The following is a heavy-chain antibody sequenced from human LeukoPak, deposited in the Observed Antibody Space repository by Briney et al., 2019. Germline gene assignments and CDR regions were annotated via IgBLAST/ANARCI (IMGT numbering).Heavy chain of an antibody. CDR2: IWSDGSNK. V-gene: IGHV3-33*06. CDR1: GFTFSSYA. CDR3: AKDKHSDYGDYYFDY. Sequence: PGGSLRLSCAASGFTFSSYAMSWVRQAPGKGLEWVTVIWSDGSNKYYADSVKGRFTISRDNSKNTLYLQMNSLRAEDTAVYYCAKDKHSDYGDYYFDYWGQGTLVTVSS. D-gene: IGHD4-17*01. J-gene: IGHJ4*02.